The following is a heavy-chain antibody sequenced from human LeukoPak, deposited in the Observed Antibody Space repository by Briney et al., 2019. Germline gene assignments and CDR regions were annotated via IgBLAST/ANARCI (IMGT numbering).Heavy chain of an antibody. CDR3: ARAEGGYSYGTFDY. J-gene: IGHJ4*02. Sequence: PGGSLRLSCAASGLTFSSYALHWVRQAPGKGLEWVAVISYDGSNKYYADSVKGRFTISRDNSKNTLYLQMNSLRAEDTAVYYCARAEGGYSYGTFDYWGQGTLVIVSS. V-gene: IGHV3-30-3*01. CDR1: GLTFSSYA. CDR2: ISYDGSNK. D-gene: IGHD5-18*01.